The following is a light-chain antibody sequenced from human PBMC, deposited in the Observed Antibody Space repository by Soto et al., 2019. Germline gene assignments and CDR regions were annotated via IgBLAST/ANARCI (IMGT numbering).Light chain of an antibody. CDR3: QSYDNSLSGPVV. Sequence: QSVLTQPPSVSGAPGQRVTISCTGSSSNIGANYDVHWYQVLPGTAPKLLIYANTNRPSCVPDRFSGSKSGTTASLAITGLQAEAEADYYCQSYDNSLSGPVVFGGGTKLTVL. CDR1: SSNIGANYD. V-gene: IGLV1-40*01. CDR2: ANT. J-gene: IGLJ3*02.